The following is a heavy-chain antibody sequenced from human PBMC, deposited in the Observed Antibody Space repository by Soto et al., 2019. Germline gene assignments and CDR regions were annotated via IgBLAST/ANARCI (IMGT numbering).Heavy chain of an antibody. CDR3: ARDRRKSGNSLTD. V-gene: IGHV4-30-4*01. Sequence: QVQLQESGPGLVKPSQTLSLTCTVSGGSISSGDYSWTWIRQPPGKGLEWIGYIYYSGSTCYNPSLKSRVTISVDTSKNQFSLKLSSVTAADTAVYYCARDRRKSGNSLTDWGQGTLVTVSS. CDR2: IYYSGST. D-gene: IGHD2-15*01. CDR1: GGSISSGDYS. J-gene: IGHJ4*02.